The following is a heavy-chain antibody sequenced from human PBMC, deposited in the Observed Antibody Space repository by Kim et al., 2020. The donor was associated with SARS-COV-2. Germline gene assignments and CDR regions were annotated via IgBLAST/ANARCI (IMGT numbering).Heavy chain of an antibody. Sequence: GGSLRLSCAASGFTFNIYAMNWVRQAPGKGLEWVSTISTGGNTHYLDSVKGRFTISRDNSKNTLHLQMNSLSAEDTAIYYCAKDYDSSGSYDTPWGDSWGQGTLVTISS. D-gene: IGHD3-22*01. J-gene: IGHJ4*02. CDR2: ISTGGNT. V-gene: IGHV3-23*01. CDR3: AKDYDSSGSYDTPWGDS. CDR1: GFTFNIYA.